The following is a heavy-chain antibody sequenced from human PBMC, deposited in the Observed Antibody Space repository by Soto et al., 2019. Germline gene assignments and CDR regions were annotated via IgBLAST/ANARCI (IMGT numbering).Heavy chain of an antibody. Sequence: QITLKESGPTLVKPTQTLTLTCSFSGFSLSTTGVGVGWIRQPPGKALEWLALIYWDDDKPYNPSLNSRLTITKDTSKNQVVLAMTNMDPVDTATFYCVQSRCGGDCLQSYSSHSYYGLDVWGQGTTVTGSS. J-gene: IGHJ6*02. CDR2: IYWDDDK. CDR1: GFSLSTTGVG. V-gene: IGHV2-5*02. D-gene: IGHD2-21*02. CDR3: VQSRCGGDCLQSYSSHSYYGLDV.